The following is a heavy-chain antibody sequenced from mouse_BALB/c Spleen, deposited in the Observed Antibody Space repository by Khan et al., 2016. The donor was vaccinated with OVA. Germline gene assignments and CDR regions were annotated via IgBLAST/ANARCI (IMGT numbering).Heavy chain of an antibody. D-gene: IGHD1-1*01. V-gene: IGHV14-3*02. CDR1: GFNIKDTY. CDR2: IDPANGNT. CDR3: AITTVVRYYAMDY. Sequence: VQLQQSGAELVKPGASVKLSCTASGFNIKDTYMHWVKQRPEQGLEWIGRIDPANGNTKYDPKFQGKATITAETSSNTAYLQLSSLTSEDTAVYYCAITTVVRYYAMDYWGQGTSGTVSS. J-gene: IGHJ4*01.